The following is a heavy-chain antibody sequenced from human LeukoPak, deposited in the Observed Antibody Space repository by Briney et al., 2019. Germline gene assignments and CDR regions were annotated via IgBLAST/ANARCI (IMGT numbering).Heavy chain of an antibody. CDR1: GGSISSYY. V-gene: IGHV4-59*01. CDR2: IYYSGST. CDR3: ARSLRAYYWYFDL. Sequence: SETLSLTCTVSGGSISSYYWSWIRQPPGKGLEWIGYIYYSGSTNYSPSLKSRVTISVDTSKNQFSLKLSSVTAADTAVYYCARSLRAYYWYFDLWGRGTLVTVSS. D-gene: IGHD2-21*01. J-gene: IGHJ2*01.